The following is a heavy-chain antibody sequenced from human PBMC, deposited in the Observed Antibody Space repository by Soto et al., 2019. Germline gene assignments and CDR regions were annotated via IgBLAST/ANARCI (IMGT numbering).Heavy chain of an antibody. J-gene: IGHJ4*02. CDR3: VRGSSSYQFDY. V-gene: IGHV4-31*03. Sequence: KTSETPSLTCNVSCGSINSGTYYWSWIRQHPGKGLEWIGYIYYSVSTYYNPSLRSRVTISSDSSKNHFSLRLSSVTAADTAVYYCVRGSSSYQFDYWGQGALVTVSS. CDR2: IYYSVST. CDR1: CGSINSGTYY. D-gene: IGHD6-6*01.